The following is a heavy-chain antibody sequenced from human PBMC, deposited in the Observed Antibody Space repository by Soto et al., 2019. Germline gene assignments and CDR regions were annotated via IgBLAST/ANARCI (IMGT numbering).Heavy chain of an antibody. CDR2: ISAYNGNT. D-gene: IGHD3-9*01. CDR1: GYTFTSYG. CDR3: ARGVRSSTYFDGFDY. V-gene: IGHV1-18*04. Sequence: ASVKVSCKASGYTFTSYGISWVRQAPGQGLEWMGWISAYNGNTNYAQKLQGRVTMTTDTSTSTAYMELRSLRSDDTAVYYCARGVRSSTYFDGFDYWGQGTLVTVSS. J-gene: IGHJ4*02.